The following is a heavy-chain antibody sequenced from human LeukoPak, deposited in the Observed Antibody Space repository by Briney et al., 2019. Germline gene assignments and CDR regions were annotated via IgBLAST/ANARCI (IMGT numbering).Heavy chain of an antibody. CDR2: MSYDGSHK. D-gene: IGHD5-12*01. J-gene: IGHJ4*02. V-gene: IGHV3-30*04. CDR1: GLPFISYT. Sequence: PGRSLRLSCVASGLPFISYTMHWVRQAPGKGLEWVAVMSYDGSHKFHADSVKGRFTISRDNSKNTVYLQVNSLRAEDTAIYYCARDVGGYAFDSWGQGTLVTVSS. CDR3: ARDVGGYAFDS.